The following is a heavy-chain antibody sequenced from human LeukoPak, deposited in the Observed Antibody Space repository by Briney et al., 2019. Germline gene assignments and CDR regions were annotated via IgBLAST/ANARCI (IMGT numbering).Heavy chain of an antibody. CDR3: ARVGDPIKYSSSWLDY. CDR2: ISSSSSTI. Sequence: GGSLRLSCAASGFTFSSYSMNWVRQAPGEGLEWVSYISSSSSTIYYADSVKGRFTISRDNAKNSLYLQMNSLRAGDTAVYYCARVGDPIKYSSSWLDYWGQGTLVTVSS. V-gene: IGHV3-48*01. CDR1: GFTFSSYS. D-gene: IGHD6-13*01. J-gene: IGHJ4*02.